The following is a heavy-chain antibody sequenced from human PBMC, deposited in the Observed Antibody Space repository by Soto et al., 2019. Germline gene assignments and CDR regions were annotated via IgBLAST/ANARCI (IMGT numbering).Heavy chain of an antibody. Sequence: VSVKVSCKASGDSFTSLHFNWVRQATGQGLEWIGWMNPHSGDTGFAQRFQGRVTMTRNTSINTAHMELRSLRSQDTAVYYCARGSPGPVDHWGQGTQVTVSS. CDR2: MNPHSGDT. CDR3: ARGSPGPVDH. D-gene: IGHD3-10*01. J-gene: IGHJ4*02. CDR1: GDSFTSLH. V-gene: IGHV1-8*01.